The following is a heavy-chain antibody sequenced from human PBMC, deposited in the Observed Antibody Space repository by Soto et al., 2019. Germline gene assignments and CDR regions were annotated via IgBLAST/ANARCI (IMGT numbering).Heavy chain of an antibody. J-gene: IGHJ4*02. D-gene: IGHD3-10*01. Sequence: SETLSLTCTVSGGSISSYYWSWIRQPPGKGLEWIGYIYYSGSTNYNPSLKSRVTISVDTSKNQFSLKLSSVTAADTAVYYCARVSDWDGSGSYQFDYWGQGTLVTVSS. CDR1: GGSISSYY. CDR3: ARVSDWDGSGSYQFDY. V-gene: IGHV4-59*08. CDR2: IYYSGST.